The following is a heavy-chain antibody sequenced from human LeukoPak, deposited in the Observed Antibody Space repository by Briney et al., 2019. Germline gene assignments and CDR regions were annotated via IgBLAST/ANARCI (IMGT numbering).Heavy chain of an antibody. J-gene: IGHJ4*02. Sequence: PSETLSLTCTVSGGSISSYYWSWIRQPPGKGLEWIGYIYYSGSTNYNPSLKSRVTISVDTSKNQFSLKLSSVTAADTAVYYCARAVGVWDDHFDYWDQGTLVTVSS. D-gene: IGHD1-1*01. V-gene: IGHV4-59*01. CDR1: GGSISSYY. CDR3: ARAVGVWDDHFDY. CDR2: IYYSGST.